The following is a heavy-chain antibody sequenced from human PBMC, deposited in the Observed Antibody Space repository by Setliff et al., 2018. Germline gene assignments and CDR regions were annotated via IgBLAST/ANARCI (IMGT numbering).Heavy chain of an antibody. J-gene: IGHJ6*03. V-gene: IGHV4-4*07. CDR2: FHTGGAT. D-gene: IGHD3-3*01. CDR1: RGSINSHY. CDR3: ARMSGFQYIDV. Sequence: SETLSLTCTVSRGSINSHYWSWIRQSAGRGLEWIGHFHTGGATDYNLSLKSRVTISLDTSKNQFSLSLTSVTAEDTAVYYCARMSGFQYIDVWDKGTTVTVSS.